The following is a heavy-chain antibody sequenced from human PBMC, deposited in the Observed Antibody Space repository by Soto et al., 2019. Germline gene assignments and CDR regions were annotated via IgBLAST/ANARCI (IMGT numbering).Heavy chain of an antibody. V-gene: IGHV4-31*03. Sequence: QVQLQESGPGLVKPSQTLSLTCTVSGGSISSGGYSWTWIRQHPGKGLEWIGYIYYSGSTYYKPSLKRRLTISVDTSKNQLTLKLSSVAAADTAVYYCAGASPWHPGALDIWGQGTTVTVSS. CDR2: IYYSGST. CDR3: AGASPWHPGALDI. J-gene: IGHJ3*02. D-gene: IGHD5-12*01. CDR1: GGSISSGGYS.